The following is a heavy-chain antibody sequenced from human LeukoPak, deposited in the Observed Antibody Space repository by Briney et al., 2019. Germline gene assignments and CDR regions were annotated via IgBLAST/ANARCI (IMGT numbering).Heavy chain of an antibody. Sequence: PGGSLGLSCAASGFTFSNYWMNWVRQAPGKGLEWVANIKQDGSEKYYVDSVKGRFTISRDNAQNSLYLQMNSLRAEDTAVYYCIRSMDVWGQGTTVTVSS. J-gene: IGHJ6*02. V-gene: IGHV3-7*01. CDR1: GFTFSNYW. CDR3: IRSMDV. D-gene: IGHD3-3*02. CDR2: IKQDGSEK.